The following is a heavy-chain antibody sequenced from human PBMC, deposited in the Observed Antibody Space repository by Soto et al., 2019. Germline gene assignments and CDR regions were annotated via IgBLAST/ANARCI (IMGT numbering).Heavy chain of an antibody. CDR2: IDPSDSYT. CDR1: GYSFTSYW. Sequence: GESLKISCKGSGYSFTSYWISWVRQMPGEGLEWMGRIDPSDSYTNYSPSFQGHVTISADKSISTAYLQWSSLKASDTATYYCARHSWPTRPFTDVWGQGTTVTVSS. CDR3: ARHSWPTRPFTDV. V-gene: IGHV5-10-1*01. J-gene: IGHJ6*02.